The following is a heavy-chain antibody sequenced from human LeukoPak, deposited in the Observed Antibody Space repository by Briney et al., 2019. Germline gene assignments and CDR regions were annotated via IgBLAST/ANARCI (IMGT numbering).Heavy chain of an antibody. CDR1: GGTFSSYA. CDR2: IIPIFGTA. Sequence: GASVKVSCKASGGTFSSYAISWVRQAPGQGLEWMGGIIPIFGTANYAQKFQGRVMITADESTSTAYMELSSLRSEDTAAYYCARVPPRYCSGGSCDNWFDPWGQGTLVTVSS. J-gene: IGHJ5*02. CDR3: ARVPPRYCSGGSCDNWFDP. D-gene: IGHD2-15*01. V-gene: IGHV1-69*13.